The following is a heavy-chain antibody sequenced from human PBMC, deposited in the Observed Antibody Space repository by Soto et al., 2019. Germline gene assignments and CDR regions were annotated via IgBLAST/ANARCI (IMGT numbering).Heavy chain of an antibody. Sequence: QVQLQESGPGLVRPSETLSLTCTVSGSSISTHYWAWIRQPPGKEMEWIGYIYHSGSTKDSPASQSRVTMSIDTSKKQFSLNLSFLTAADTAVYYFARVVYLERPYYCDYWGQGTVVSVSS. CDR2: IYHSGST. V-gene: IGHV4-59*11. CDR3: ARVVYLERPYYCDY. CDR1: GSSISTHY. D-gene: IGHD1-1*01. J-gene: IGHJ4*02.